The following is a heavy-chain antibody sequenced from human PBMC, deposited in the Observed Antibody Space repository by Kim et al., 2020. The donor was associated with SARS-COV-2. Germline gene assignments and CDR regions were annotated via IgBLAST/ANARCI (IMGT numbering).Heavy chain of an antibody. CDR1: GFNFSSYG. CDR3: AKGDDYGGNSGYYYYYGMDV. J-gene: IGHJ6*02. V-gene: IGHV3-30*18. Sequence: GGSLRLSCAASGFNFSSYGMHWVRQAPGKGLEWVADISYDGSNKYYADSVKGRFTISRDNSKNTLYLQMNSLRAEDTAVYYCAKGDDYGGNSGYYYYYGMDVWGQGTTVTVSS. CDR2: ISYDGSNK. D-gene: IGHD4-17*01.